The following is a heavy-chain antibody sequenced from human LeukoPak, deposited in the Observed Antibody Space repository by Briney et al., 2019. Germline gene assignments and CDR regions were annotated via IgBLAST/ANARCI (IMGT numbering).Heavy chain of an antibody. CDR1: GGSISSGGYS. J-gene: IGHJ5*01. CDR2: IYHSGST. CDR3: AREGYSSNWYDY. V-gene: IGHV4-30-2*01. Sequence: SETLSLTCTVSGGSISSGGYSWSWIRQPPGKGLEWIGFIYHSGSTYYNPSLKSRVTISVDRSRNQFSLKLRSVTAADTAVYYCAREGYSSNWYDYWGQGTLVTVSS. D-gene: IGHD6-13*01.